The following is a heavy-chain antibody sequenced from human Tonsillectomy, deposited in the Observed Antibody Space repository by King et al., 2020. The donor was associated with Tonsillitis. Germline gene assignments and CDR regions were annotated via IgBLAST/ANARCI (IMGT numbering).Heavy chain of an antibody. CDR3: AREDFGDYPY. CDR1: GDSINSGPYY. Sequence: QLQESGPGLVKPSQTLSLSCTVSGDSINSGPYYWNWIRQPAGKGLEWIGRISSSGSTNSNPSLKSRVTISVDTSGNQFSLKLSSVTAADTAVYYCAREDFGDYPYWGQGTLVTVSS. J-gene: IGHJ4*02. D-gene: IGHD4-17*01. V-gene: IGHV4-61*02. CDR2: ISSSGST.